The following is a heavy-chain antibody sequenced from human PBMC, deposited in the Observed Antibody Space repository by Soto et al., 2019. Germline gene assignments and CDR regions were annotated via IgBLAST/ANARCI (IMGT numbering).Heavy chain of an antibody. V-gene: IGHV1-46*01. CDR1: GYTFTSYY. D-gene: IGHD1-26*01. CDR2: INPSGGST. CDR3: ARDLGGGNYGMDV. Sequence: ASVKVSCKASGYTFTSYYMHWVRQAPGQGLEWMGVINPSGGSTSYAQNFRGRVTMTRDTSTSTVYMELSSLRSEDATVYYCARDLGGGNYGMDVWGQGTTVTVSS. J-gene: IGHJ6*02.